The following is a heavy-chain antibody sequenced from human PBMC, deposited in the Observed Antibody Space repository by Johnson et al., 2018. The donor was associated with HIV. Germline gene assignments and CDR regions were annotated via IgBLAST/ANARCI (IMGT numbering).Heavy chain of an antibody. J-gene: IGHJ3*02. D-gene: IGHD5-18*01. CDR3: ATQVDTVMRIGSNAFYI. CDR2: ISYDGSNK. CDR1: GFTFSGYG. V-gene: IGHV3-30*03. Sequence: QVQLVESGGGVVQPGKSLRLSCAASGFTFSGYGMHWVRQAPGKGLEWVAVISYDGSNKYYADSVKGRFTISRDNSKNTLYLQMNSLRGEDTAVYYCATQVDTVMRIGSNAFYIWGQGTMVTVSS.